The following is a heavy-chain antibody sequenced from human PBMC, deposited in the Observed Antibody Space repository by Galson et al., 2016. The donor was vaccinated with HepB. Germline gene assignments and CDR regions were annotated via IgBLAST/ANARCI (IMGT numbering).Heavy chain of an antibody. J-gene: IGHJ4*02. V-gene: IGHV3-23*01. D-gene: IGHD5-18*01. CDR2: ISGSGGTT. Sequence: SLRLSCAASGFTFSNYAMSWVRQAPGKALEWVSSISGSGGTTYYADSVKGRFTISRDKSKNTLYLQMNSLRGEDTAVYYCAKDLDGYTYGYSYSDHWGQGTLVTVSS. CDR1: GFTFSNYA. CDR3: AKDLDGYTYGYSYSDH.